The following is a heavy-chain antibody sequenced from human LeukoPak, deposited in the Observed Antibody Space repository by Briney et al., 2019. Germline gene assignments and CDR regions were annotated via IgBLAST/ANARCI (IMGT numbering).Heavy chain of an antibody. CDR3: AREWRVVAATSAAFDI. Sequence: GRSLRLSCAASGFTFSSYAMHWVRQAPRQGLEWVAVTSYGGSNQYYADSVKGRFTLSRDNSKKTVYLQMTSLRPEDTAVYYCAREWRVVAATSAAFDIWGQGTMVTVSS. CDR2: TSYGGSNQ. CDR1: GFTFSSYA. J-gene: IGHJ3*02. D-gene: IGHD2-15*01. V-gene: IGHV3-30-3*01.